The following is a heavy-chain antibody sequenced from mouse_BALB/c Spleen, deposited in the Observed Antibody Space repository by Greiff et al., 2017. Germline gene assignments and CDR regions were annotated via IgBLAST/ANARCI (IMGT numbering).Heavy chain of an antibody. CDR3: AREDYYGSSFDY. D-gene: IGHD1-1*01. J-gene: IGHJ2*01. CDR2: IRNKANGDTT. V-gene: IGHV7-3*02. CDR1: GFTFTDYY. Sequence: EVKLMESGGGLVQPGGSLRLSCATSGFTFTDYYMSWVRQPPGKALEWLGFIRNKANGDTTEYSASVKGRFTISRDNSQSILYLQMNTLRAEDSATYYCAREDYYGSSFDYWGQGTTLTVSS.